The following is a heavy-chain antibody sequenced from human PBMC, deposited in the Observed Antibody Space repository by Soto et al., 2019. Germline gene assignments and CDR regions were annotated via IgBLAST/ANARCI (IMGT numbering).Heavy chain of an antibody. V-gene: IGHV3-30-3*01. D-gene: IGHD4-4*01. Sequence: GGSLRLSFAAPGFTFRSYAMHWVRQAPGKGLEWVAVISYDGSNKYYADSVQGRFTISRDNSKNTLYLQMNSLRAEDTAVYYCAATGNPPRIDPWGQGTLVTVSS. CDR1: GFTFRSYA. CDR2: ISYDGSNK. CDR3: AATGNPPRIDP. J-gene: IGHJ5*02.